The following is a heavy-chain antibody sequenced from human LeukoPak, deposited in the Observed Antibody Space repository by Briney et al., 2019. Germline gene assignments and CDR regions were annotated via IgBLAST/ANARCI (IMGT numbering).Heavy chain of an antibody. CDR1: GFTFSTYA. D-gene: IGHD6-13*01. J-gene: IGHJ4*02. Sequence: PGGSLRLSCAASGFTFSTYAMHWVRQAPGKGLEYVSGVSRKGDSTYYADSVKGRFTISRDNSKNTLYLQMSGLRAEDMAVYYCARQAAGVVYWGQGTLVTVSS. CDR3: ARQAAGVVY. V-gene: IGHV3-64*02. CDR2: VSRKGDST.